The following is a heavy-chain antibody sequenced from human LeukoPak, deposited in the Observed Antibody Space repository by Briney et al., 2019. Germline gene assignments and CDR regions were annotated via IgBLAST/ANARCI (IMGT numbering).Heavy chain of an antibody. CDR1: GGSISSGGYY. CDR3: AREETSTVWD. CDR2: IYYSGST. D-gene: IGHD3-16*01. Sequence: PSETLSLTCTVSGGSISSGGYYWSWIRQHPGKGLEWIGYIYYSGSTYYNPSLKSRVTISIDTSKNQFSLKLSSVTAADTAVYYCAREETSTVWDWGQGALVTVSS. J-gene: IGHJ4*02. V-gene: IGHV4-31*03.